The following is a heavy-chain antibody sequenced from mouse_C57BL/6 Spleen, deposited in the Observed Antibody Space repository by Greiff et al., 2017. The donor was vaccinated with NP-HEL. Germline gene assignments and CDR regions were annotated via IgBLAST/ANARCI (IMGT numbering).Heavy chain of an antibody. CDR1: GYSITSGYY. CDR2: ISYDGSN. Sequence: ESGPGLVKPSQSLSLTCSVTGYSITSGYYWNWIRQFPGNKLEWMGYISYDGSNNYNPSLKNRISITRDTSKNQFFLKLNSVTTEDTATYYCAQRFAYWGQGTLVTVSA. V-gene: IGHV3-6*01. CDR3: AQRFAY. J-gene: IGHJ3*01.